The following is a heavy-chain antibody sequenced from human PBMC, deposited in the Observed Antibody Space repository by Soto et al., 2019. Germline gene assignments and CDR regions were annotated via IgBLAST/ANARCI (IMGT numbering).Heavy chain of an antibody. CDR1: GGSFSGYY. J-gene: IGHJ4*02. CDR2: INHSGST. D-gene: IGHD3-10*01. Sequence: SETLSLTCAVYGGSFSGYYWSWIRQPPGKGLEWIGEINHSGSTNYNPSLKSRVTISVDTSKNQFSLKLSSVTAADTAVYYCARHGWRDYYFDYWGQGTLVTVSS. V-gene: IGHV4-34*01. CDR3: ARHGWRDYYFDY.